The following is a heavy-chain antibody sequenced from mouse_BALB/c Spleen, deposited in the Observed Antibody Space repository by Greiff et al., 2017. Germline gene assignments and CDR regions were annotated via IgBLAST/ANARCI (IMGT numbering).Heavy chain of an antibody. Sequence: QVQLQQSGAELVRPGTSVKVSCKASGYAFSNYLIEWVKQRPGQGLEWIGVINPGSGGTNYNEKFKGKATLTADKSSSTAYMQLSRMTSDDSAVDFCERYPHYYDSSYDAMDYWGQGTSVTVSS. CDR3: ERYPHYYDSSYDAMDY. CDR1: GYAFSNYL. V-gene: IGHV1-54*01. J-gene: IGHJ4*01. D-gene: IGHD1-1*01. CDR2: INPGSGGT.